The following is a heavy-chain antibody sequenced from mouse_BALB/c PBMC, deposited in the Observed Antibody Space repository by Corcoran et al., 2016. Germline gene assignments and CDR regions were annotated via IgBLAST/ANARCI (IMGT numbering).Heavy chain of an antibody. V-gene: IGHV14-3*02. D-gene: IGHD2-1*01. CDR2: IDPANGNT. CDR3: ARHGNYWYFDV. J-gene: IGHJ1*01. CDR1: GFNIKDTY. Sequence: EVQLQQSGAELVKPGASVKLSCTASGFNIKDTYMHWVKQRPEQGLEWIGRIDPANGNTKYDPKFQGKATITADKSSNTAYLQLSSLTSEDTAVYYCARHGNYWYFDVWGAGTTVTVSS.